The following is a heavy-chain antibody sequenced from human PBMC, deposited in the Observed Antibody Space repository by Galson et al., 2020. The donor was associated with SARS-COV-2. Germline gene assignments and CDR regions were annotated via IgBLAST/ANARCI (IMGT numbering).Heavy chain of an antibody. J-gene: IGHJ6*03. D-gene: IGHD3-22*01. CDR3: ARGQQGVVPSPVLGLGPVYSYACMDV. CDR1: GASLSGYS. Sequence: SEPLSPPCHLYGASLSGYSWTWIRKPPGKGLEWIGEINSGGDTKSSPSPSSRVTLSVDTSRNQFSLKLTSVSTADTALYFCARGQQGVVPSPVLGLGPVYSYACMDVVGKGTTVSVSS. CDR2: INSGGDT. V-gene: IGHV4-34*01.